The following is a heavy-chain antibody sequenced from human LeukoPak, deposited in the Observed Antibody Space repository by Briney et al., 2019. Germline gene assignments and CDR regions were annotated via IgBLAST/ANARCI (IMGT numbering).Heavy chain of an antibody. Sequence: GGSLRLSCAASGFTFSSHAMSWVRQAPGKGLQWVSVISGSAGNTHYADSVKGRFTISRDNSKNTLYLQMNSLRAEDTAVYYCARSDRIVGATATFDYWGQGTLVTVSS. CDR2: ISGSAGNT. CDR3: ARSDRIVGATATFDY. CDR1: GFTFSSHA. V-gene: IGHV3-23*01. J-gene: IGHJ4*02. D-gene: IGHD1-26*01.